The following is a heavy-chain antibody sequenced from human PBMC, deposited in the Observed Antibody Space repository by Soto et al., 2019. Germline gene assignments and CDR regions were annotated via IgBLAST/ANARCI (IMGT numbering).Heavy chain of an antibody. D-gene: IGHD3-10*01. CDR3: AFVKTTYGFSAMDV. Sequence: PGGSLRLSSAASGFTFSYHALNWVRQAPGKGLEWVAVISYDGDNKYIAESVKGRFTISRDNSKNTVSMKMNSMRAEETAMYLCAFVKTTYGFSAMDVWCQGITVNVS. V-gene: IGHV3-30-3*01. CDR2: ISYDGDNK. CDR1: GFTFSYHA. J-gene: IGHJ6*02.